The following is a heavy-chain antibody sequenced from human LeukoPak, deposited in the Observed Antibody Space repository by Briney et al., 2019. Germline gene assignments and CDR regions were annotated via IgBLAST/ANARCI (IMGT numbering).Heavy chain of an antibody. CDR1: GYTSPSYS. CDR3: VRGGRGRDDYFDY. J-gene: IGHJ4*02. D-gene: IGHD3-10*01. Sequence: GGSLRLSCAASGYTSPSYSVNWVRQSPGKGLEWISYVNAGGDGIHYADSVTGRFTISKDNAEKSVYLQMNSLRVEDTAVYYCVRGGRGRDDYFDYWGQGTEVTVSS. CDR2: VNAGGDGI. V-gene: IGHV3-48*04.